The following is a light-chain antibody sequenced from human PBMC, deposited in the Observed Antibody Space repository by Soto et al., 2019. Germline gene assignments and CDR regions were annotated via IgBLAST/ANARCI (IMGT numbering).Light chain of an antibody. CDR1: QGTNNY. J-gene: IGKJ1*01. V-gene: IGKV1-27*01. Sequence: DIQMTQSPSSLSAFVGDRVTITCRASQGTNNYLAWYQQKPGKATKLLIYAASTLQAEVPSRFSGSGSGTDFTLTISSLQPEDVATYYCQKYNSAPWTFGQGTKVEIK. CDR2: AAS. CDR3: QKYNSAPWT.